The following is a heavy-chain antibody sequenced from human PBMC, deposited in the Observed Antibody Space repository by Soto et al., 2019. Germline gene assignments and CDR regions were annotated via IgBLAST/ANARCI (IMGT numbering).Heavy chain of an antibody. CDR2: IYHSGST. V-gene: IGHV4-4*02. Sequence: TSETLSLTCAVSGGSISSSNWWSWVRQPPGKGLEWIGEIYHSGSTNYNPSLKSRVTISVDKSKNQFSLKLSSVTAADTAVYYCARGMAEEQIFYYFDYWGQGALVTVSS. CDR3: ARGMAEEQIFYYFDY. J-gene: IGHJ4*02. CDR1: GGSISSSNW. D-gene: IGHD3-9*01.